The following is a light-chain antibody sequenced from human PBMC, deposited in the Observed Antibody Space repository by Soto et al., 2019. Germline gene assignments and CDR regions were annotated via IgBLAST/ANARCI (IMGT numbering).Light chain of an antibody. CDR3: LQDFNYPWT. V-gene: IGKV1-6*01. CDR2: AAS. CDR1: QDIRND. Sequence: AIQMTQSPSSLSASVGDRVTITCRASQDIRNDLGWYQQKPGKTPKLLIFAASSLQSGVPSRFSGSGSGTDFTLTISSLQPEDFATYYCLQDFNYPWTFGLGTKVEIE. J-gene: IGKJ1*01.